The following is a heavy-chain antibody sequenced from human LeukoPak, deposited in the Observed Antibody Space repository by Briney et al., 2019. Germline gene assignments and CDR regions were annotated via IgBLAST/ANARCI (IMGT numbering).Heavy chain of an antibody. CDR1: GFTFDDYA. CDR2: ISSSSSNT. V-gene: IGHV3-48*01. D-gene: IGHD2-15*01. Sequence: PGGSLRLSCAASGFTFDDYAMHWVRQAPGKGLEWVAYISSSSSNTYYADSVKGRFTISRDNAKNSLYLQMNSLRAEDTAVYYCARVNRMVPGYCSGGTCPGDYWGQGTLVTVSS. J-gene: IGHJ4*02. CDR3: ARVNRMVPGYCSGGTCPGDY.